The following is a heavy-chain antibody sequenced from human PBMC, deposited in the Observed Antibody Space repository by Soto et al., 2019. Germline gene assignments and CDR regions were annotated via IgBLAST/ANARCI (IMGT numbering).Heavy chain of an antibody. CDR2: IYYSGST. CDR3: ARVKTEWLLLHGNAFDI. D-gene: IGHD3-22*01. J-gene: IGHJ3*02. Sequence: PSETLSLTCTVSGGSISSGGYYWSWIRQHPGKGLEWIGYIYYSGSTYYNPSLKSRVTISVDTSKNQFSLKLSSVTAADTAVYYCARVKTEWLLLHGNAFDIWGQGTMVTVSS. CDR1: GGSISSGGYY. V-gene: IGHV4-31*03.